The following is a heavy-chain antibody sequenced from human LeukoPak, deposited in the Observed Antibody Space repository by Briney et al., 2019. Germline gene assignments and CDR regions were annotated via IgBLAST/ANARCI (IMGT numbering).Heavy chain of an antibody. J-gene: IGHJ6*03. V-gene: IGHV4-39*01. CDR3: ARRAGVTTAGEPYYYYMDV. CDR2: IYYSGST. D-gene: IGHD1-14*01. Sequence: SETLSLTCTVSGGSISSSSYYWGWIRQPPGKGLEWIGSIYYSGSTYYNPSLKGRVTISVDTSKNQFSLKLSSVTAADTAVYYCARRAGVTTAGEPYYYYMDVWGKGTTVTISS. CDR1: GGSISSSSYY.